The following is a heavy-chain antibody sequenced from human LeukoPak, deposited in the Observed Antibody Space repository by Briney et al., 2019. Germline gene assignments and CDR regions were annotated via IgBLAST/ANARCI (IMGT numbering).Heavy chain of an antibody. D-gene: IGHD3-9*01. CDR1: GYSFTSYW. CDR2: IYPGDSDT. CDR3: ASLSDPHSDYDILTGYSHFAY. Sequence: GSLRRSCKGSGYSFTSYWSGWVRQMPGKGLEWMGIIYPGDSDTRYSPSFQGHVTISADKSISTAYLQWRSLKPSDNAMYYCASLSDPHSDYDILTGYSHFAYWGQGTLVTVSS. V-gene: IGHV5-51*01. J-gene: IGHJ4*02.